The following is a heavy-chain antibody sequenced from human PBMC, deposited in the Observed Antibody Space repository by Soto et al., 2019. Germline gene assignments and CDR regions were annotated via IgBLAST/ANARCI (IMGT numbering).Heavy chain of an antibody. CDR1: GGSFSYY. D-gene: IGHD6-6*01. Sequence: QVQLQQWGAGLLKPSETLSLTCAVYGGSFSYYWSWVRQPPGKGLEWIGEINHRGSTHYNPSLKSRVTISVDTSKNQFSLNLSSVTAADPAVYYCARTSRFDSWGQGTLVTVSS. J-gene: IGHJ4*02. CDR2: INHRGST. V-gene: IGHV4-34*01. CDR3: ARTSRFDS.